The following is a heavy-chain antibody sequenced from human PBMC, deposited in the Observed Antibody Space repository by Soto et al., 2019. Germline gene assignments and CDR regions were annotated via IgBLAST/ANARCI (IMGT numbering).Heavy chain of an antibody. D-gene: IGHD3-10*01. V-gene: IGHV1-69*01. J-gene: IGHJ6*02. Sequence: QVQLVQSGAEVKKPGSSVKVSCKTSGGTFNNYAISWVRQAPGQGLEWMGGLIPNFDTPNYAQKFQDRLTIIADESTSTVSMELRSLISDDTAVYYCAVAMVREILIFESSGMHVWGQGTTVTVSS. CDR1: GGTFNNYA. CDR3: AVAMVREILIFESSGMHV. CDR2: LIPNFDTP.